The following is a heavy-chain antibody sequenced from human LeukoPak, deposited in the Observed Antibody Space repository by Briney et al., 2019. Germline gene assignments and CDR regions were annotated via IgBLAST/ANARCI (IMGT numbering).Heavy chain of an antibody. V-gene: IGHV3-7*01. CDR2: IKQDGSEK. CDR3: VRDTYRSAVAGSSGLGH. D-gene: IGHD6-19*01. Sequence: GGSLRLSCAASGFTFSSYWMSWVRQAPGKGLEWVANIKQDGSEKSYVDSVKGRFTISRDNVKNSVYLQMHSLRADDTAIYYCVRDTYRSAVAGSSGLGHWGQGTLVTVSS. J-gene: IGHJ4*02. CDR1: GFTFSSYW.